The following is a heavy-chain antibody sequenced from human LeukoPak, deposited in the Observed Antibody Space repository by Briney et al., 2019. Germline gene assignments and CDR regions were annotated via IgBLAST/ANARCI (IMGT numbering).Heavy chain of an antibody. J-gene: IGHJ5*02. V-gene: IGHV4-34*01. CDR1: GGSFSGYY. Sequence: SETLSLTCAVYGGSFSGYYWSWIRQPPGKGLEWIGEINHSGSTNYNPSLKSRVTISVDTSKNQFSLKLSSVTAADTAVYYCARGFREYSNSWYASRTNWFDPWGQGTLVTVSS. CDR3: ARGFREYSNSWYASRTNWFDP. CDR2: INHSGST. D-gene: IGHD6-13*01.